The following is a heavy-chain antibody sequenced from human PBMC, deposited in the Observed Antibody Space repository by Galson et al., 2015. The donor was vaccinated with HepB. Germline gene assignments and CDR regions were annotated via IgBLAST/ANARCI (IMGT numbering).Heavy chain of an antibody. V-gene: IGHV1-24*01. J-gene: IGHJ3*02. CDR2: FDPEDGET. Sequence: SVKVSCKVSGYTLTELSMHWVRQAPGKGLEWMGGFDPEDGETIYAQKFQGRVTMTEDTSTDTAYMELSSLRSEDTAVYYCATDQPAIRGYLDDAFDIWGQWTMVTVSS. D-gene: IGHD2-21*02. CDR1: GYTLTELS. CDR3: ATDQPAIRGYLDDAFDI.